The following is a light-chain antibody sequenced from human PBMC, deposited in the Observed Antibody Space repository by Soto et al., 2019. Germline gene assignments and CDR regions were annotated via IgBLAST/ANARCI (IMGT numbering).Light chain of an antibody. CDR3: QHYNSYSEA. J-gene: IGKJ1*01. CDR2: KAS. Sequence: DIQMTQSPSTLSGSVGDRVTITCRASQTISSWLAWYQQKPGKAPKPLIYKASTLKSGVPSRFSGSGSGTEFTLTISSLQPDDFATYYCQHYNSYSEAFGQGNKVDIK. CDR1: QTISSW. V-gene: IGKV1-5*03.